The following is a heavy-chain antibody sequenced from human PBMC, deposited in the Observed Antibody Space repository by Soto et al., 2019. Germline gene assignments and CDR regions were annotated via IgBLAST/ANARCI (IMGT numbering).Heavy chain of an antibody. V-gene: IGHV1-2*02. CDR3: ARGRYGYFSIES. J-gene: IGHJ5*01. CDR2: INPDTGDS. CDR1: GYTFTTCH. D-gene: IGHD5-18*01. Sequence: ASVKVSCKASGYTFTTCHIHWVRLAPGQGLEWMGWINPDTGDSEYGQKFQGRVTLTRDTSMKTAYMELSSLTSDDTAIYFCARGRYGYFSIESWGQGSPVTVSS.